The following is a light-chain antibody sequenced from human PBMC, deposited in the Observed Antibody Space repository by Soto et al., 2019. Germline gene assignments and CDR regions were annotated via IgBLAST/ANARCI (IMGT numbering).Light chain of an antibody. CDR2: AAS. Sequence: AIQLTQSPSSLSASVGDRVTITCRASQDTRSALGWYQQKPGKVPKLLIYAASTLQSGVPSRFSGSGSGTDFTLTISSLQPEDFATYYCLLDFSYFWAFGQGTKVEIK. V-gene: IGKV1-6*01. CDR3: LLDFSYFWA. J-gene: IGKJ1*01. CDR1: QDTRSA.